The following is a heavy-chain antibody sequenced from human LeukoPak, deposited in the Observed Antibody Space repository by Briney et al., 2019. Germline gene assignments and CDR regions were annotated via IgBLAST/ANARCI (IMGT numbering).Heavy chain of an antibody. V-gene: IGHV3-21*01. CDR2: ISSSSSYI. D-gene: IGHD3-3*01. CDR3: ARGPTYYDFWSGSSDY. Sequence: GGSLRLSCAASGFTFSGYAMSWVRQAPGKGLEGVSSISSSSSYIYYADSVKGRFTISRDNAKNSLYLQMNSLRAKDTAVYYCARGPTYYDFWSGSSDYWGQGTLVTVSS. CDR1: GFTFSGYA. J-gene: IGHJ4*02.